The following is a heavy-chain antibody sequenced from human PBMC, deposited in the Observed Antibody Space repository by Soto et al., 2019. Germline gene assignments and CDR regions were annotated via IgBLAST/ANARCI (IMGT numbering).Heavy chain of an antibody. CDR2: IYFSGTT. D-gene: IGHD2-15*01. J-gene: IGHJ3*02. Sequence: QVHLQEAGPGLVQPSQTLSLTCTVSGGSISSGDYFWSWLRQPPGKGLEWIGYIYFSGTTYSTPSHKRRLTMSIDTSKDQLSLQLTSVTAADTAMYYCARDVITPVHQGANEALDIWGQGTMVTVSS. V-gene: IGHV4-30-4*01. CDR1: GGSISSGDYF. CDR3: ARDVITPVHQGANEALDI.